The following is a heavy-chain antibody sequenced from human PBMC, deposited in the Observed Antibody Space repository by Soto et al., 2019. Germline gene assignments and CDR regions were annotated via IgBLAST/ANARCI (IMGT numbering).Heavy chain of an antibody. V-gene: IGHV3-23*01. D-gene: IGHD1-1*01. Sequence: PGGSLRLSCAASGFTFSSYAMSWVRQTPGKGLEWVSLFSGSGGDRYYADSVKGRLTISRDNSKNTLYLQMNSLGAEDTAVYYCAAGTTRDWYTYWDQGTLVTVSS. J-gene: IGHJ4*02. CDR1: GFTFSSYA. CDR2: FSGSGGDR. CDR3: AAGTTRDWYTY.